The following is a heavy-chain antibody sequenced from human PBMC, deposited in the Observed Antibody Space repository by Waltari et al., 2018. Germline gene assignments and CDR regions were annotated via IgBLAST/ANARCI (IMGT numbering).Heavy chain of an antibody. Sequence: EVQLLESGGGLVQPGGSLRLSCAASGFAFSSYAMSWFRQAPGKGLGWVSAISGSGGSTYYADSVKGRFTISRDNSKNTLYLQMNSLGAEDKAVYYCAKDSKAYSSSSGAFDYWGQGTLVTVSS. CDR3: AKDSKAYSSSSGAFDY. CDR2: ISGSGGST. CDR1: GFAFSSYA. D-gene: IGHD6-6*01. V-gene: IGHV3-23*01. J-gene: IGHJ4*02.